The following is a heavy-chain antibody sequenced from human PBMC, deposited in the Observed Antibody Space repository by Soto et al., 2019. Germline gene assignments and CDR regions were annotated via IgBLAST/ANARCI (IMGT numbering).Heavy chain of an antibody. J-gene: IGHJ3*02. D-gene: IGHD3-9*01. CDR1: GGSMSSSY. V-gene: IGHV4-59*01. Sequence: SETLSLTCTVSGGSMSSSYWSWIRQSPGNELEWIGYIYYSGSTNYNPSLKSRVTISVDTSKNQFSLKLRSVTAADTAVYYCARLFPFFVNLTGSQLFAFDIWGEGTMVTVS. CDR2: IYYSGST. CDR3: ARLFPFFVNLTGSQLFAFDI.